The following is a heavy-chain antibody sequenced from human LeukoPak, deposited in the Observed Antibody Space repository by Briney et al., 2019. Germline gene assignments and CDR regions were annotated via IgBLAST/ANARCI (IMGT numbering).Heavy chain of an antibody. J-gene: IGHJ4*02. Sequence: ASVKVSCKASGYTFTSYDINWVRQATGQGLEWMGWMNPNSGNTGYAQKLQGRVTMTTDTSTSTAYMELRSLRSDDTAVYYCARLNYDYVWGSYRFDYWGQGTLVTVSS. V-gene: IGHV1-8*02. CDR1: GYTFTSYD. CDR2: MNPNSGNT. CDR3: ARLNYDYVWGSYRFDY. D-gene: IGHD3-16*02.